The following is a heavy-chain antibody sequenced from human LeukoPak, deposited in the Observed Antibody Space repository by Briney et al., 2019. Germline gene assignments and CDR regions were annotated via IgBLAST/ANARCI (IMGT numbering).Heavy chain of an antibody. CDR2: MNPNSGST. J-gene: IGHJ4*02. Sequence: ASVKVSCKASGYTFTSYDINWVRQATGQGLEWMGWMNPNSGSTGYAQKFQGRVTITRNTSISTAYMELSGLRSENTAVYYCARGRSTGYPYYFEYWGQGTLVTVSS. V-gene: IGHV1-8*03. CDR3: ARGRSTGYPYYFEY. D-gene: IGHD5-12*01. CDR1: GYTFTSYD.